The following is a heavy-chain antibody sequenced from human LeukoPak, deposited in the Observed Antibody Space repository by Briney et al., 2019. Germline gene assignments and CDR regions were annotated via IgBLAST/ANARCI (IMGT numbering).Heavy chain of an antibody. V-gene: IGHV1-18*01. CDR2: TSAYNGST. Sequence: GASVKVSCKASGYTFTSYGISWVRQAPGQGLEWMGWTSAYNGSTNYAQKLQGRVTMTTDTSISTAYMELSRLRSDDTAVYYCARDGGDTAMSPLVTYYWGQGTLVTVSS. CDR3: ARDGGDTAMSPLVTYY. J-gene: IGHJ4*02. D-gene: IGHD5-18*01. CDR1: GYTFTSYG.